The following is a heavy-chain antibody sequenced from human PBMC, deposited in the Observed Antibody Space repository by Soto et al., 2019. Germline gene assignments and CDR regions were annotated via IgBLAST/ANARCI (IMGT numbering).Heavy chain of an antibody. Sequence: ASVKVSCKASGYTFTGYYMHWVRQAPGQGLEWMGGINPNSGGTNYAQKFQGRVTMTRDTSSSTAYMEMRRLTSDDTAVYFCARGPGTSATYYYYYPMDVWGQGATVTVSS. CDR3: ARGPGTSATYYYYYPMDV. J-gene: IGHJ6*02. V-gene: IGHV1-2*02. CDR2: INPNSGGT. CDR1: GYTFTGYY.